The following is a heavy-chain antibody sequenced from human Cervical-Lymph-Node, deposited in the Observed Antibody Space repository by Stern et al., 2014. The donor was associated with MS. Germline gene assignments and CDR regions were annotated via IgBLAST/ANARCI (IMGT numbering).Heavy chain of an antibody. CDR1: GFTFSSYA. CDR2: ISYDGSNK. Sequence: DQLVESGGGVVQPGRSLRLSCAASGFTFSSYAMHWVRQAPGKGLEWVAVISYDGSNKYYADSVKRRFTISRDNSKNTLYLQMNSLRAEDTAVYYCARDLLTYYDFWSGQNPFDYWGQGTLVTVSS. J-gene: IGHJ4*02. CDR3: ARDLLTYYDFWSGQNPFDY. D-gene: IGHD3-3*01. V-gene: IGHV3-30-3*01.